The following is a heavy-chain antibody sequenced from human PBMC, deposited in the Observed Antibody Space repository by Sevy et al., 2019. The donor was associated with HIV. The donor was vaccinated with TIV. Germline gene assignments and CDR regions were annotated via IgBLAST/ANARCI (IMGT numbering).Heavy chain of an antibody. V-gene: IGHV3-43*01. J-gene: IGHJ6*02. CDR3: AKGSIVATQKDYYYYYGMDV. CDR1: GFTFDDYT. Sequence: GGSLRLSCAASGFTFDDYTMHWVRQAPGKGLEWVSLISWDGGITYYADSVKGRFTISRDNSKNSLYLQMNSLRTEDTALYYCAKGSIVATQKDYYYYYGMDVWGQGTTVTVSS. D-gene: IGHD5-12*01. CDR2: ISWDGGIT.